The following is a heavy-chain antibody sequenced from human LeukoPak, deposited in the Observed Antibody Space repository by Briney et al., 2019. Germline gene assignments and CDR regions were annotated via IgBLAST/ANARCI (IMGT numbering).Heavy chain of an antibody. CDR1: GFTFSSYA. J-gene: IGHJ4*01. V-gene: IGHV3-23*01. CDR2: ISGSGGST. Sequence: GGSLRLSCAASGFTFSSYAMSWVRQAPGKGLEWVSAISGSGGSTHYADSVKGRFTISRDNSKNTLYLQMNSLRAEDTAMYYCARLSAMLRGPEPIYYFDYWGQGTLVTVSS. D-gene: IGHD3-10*01. CDR3: ARLSAMLRGPEPIYYFDY.